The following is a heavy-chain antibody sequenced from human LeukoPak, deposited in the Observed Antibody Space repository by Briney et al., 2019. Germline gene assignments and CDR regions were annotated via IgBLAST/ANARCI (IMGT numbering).Heavy chain of an antibody. J-gene: IGHJ4*02. V-gene: IGHV4-39*01. D-gene: IGHD6-6*01. CDR1: GGSISSSSYY. CDR3: AGGPYSSSPTVDY. CDR2: IYYSGST. Sequence: SETLSLTCTVSGGSISSSSYYWGWLRQPPGKGLEWIGTIYYSGSTYYNPSLKSRVAISVDTSKNQFSLKLSSVTAADTAVYYCAGGPYSSSPTVDYWGQGTLVTVSS.